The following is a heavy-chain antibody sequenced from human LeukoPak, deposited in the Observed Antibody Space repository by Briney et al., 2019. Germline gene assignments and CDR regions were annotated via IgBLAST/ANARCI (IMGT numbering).Heavy chain of an antibody. J-gene: IGHJ4*02. CDR3: LAGTERIDY. D-gene: IGHD6-19*01. V-gene: IGHV3-23*01. Sequence: SGGSLRLSCAAPGFTFSSYAMSWVRQAPGKELEWVSAISGSGGSTYYADSVKGRFTISRDNSKNTLYLQMNSLRAEDTAVYYCLAGTERIDYWGQGTLVTVSS. CDR2: ISGSGGST. CDR1: GFTFSSYA.